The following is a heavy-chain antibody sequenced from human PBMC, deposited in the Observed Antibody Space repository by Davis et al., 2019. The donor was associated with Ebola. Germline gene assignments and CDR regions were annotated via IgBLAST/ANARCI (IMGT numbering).Heavy chain of an antibody. J-gene: IGHJ4*02. V-gene: IGHV3-11*04. D-gene: IGHD5-12*01. CDR1: GFTFSDYY. CDR3: AREGVATIRGYGAPSLPEWETAFDY. Sequence: PGGSLRLSCAASGFTFSDYYMSWIRQAPGKGLEWVSYISSSGSTIYYADSVKGRFTISRDNAKNSLYLQMNSLRAEDTAVYYCAREGVATIRGYGAPSLPEWETAFDYWGQGTLVTVSS. CDR2: ISSSGSTI.